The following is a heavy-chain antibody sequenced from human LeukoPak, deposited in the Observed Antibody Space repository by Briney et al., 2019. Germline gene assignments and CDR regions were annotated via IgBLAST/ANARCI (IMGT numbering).Heavy chain of an antibody. J-gene: IGHJ5*02. Sequence: PSETLSLTSTVSGGSISSYYWSWIRQPAGKGLEWIGRIYTSGSTNYNPSLKRRVTMSVDTSKNQFSLKLSSVTAADTAVYYCARMFRDFWSGYGNWFDPWGQGTLVTVSS. CDR2: IYTSGST. V-gene: IGHV4-4*07. CDR1: GGSISSYY. D-gene: IGHD3-3*01. CDR3: ARMFRDFWSGYGNWFDP.